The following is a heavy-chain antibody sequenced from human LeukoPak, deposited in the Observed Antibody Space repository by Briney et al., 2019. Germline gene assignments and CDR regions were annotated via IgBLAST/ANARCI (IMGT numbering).Heavy chain of an antibody. D-gene: IGHD3-22*01. J-gene: IGHJ1*01. CDR2: ISGSGGST. V-gene: IGHV3-23*01. Sequence: GGSLRLSCAASGFTFSSYAMSWVRQAPGKGLEWVSAISGSGGSTYYADSVKGRFTISRDNSKSTLYLQMNSLRAEDTAVYYCAKDYYYDSSGYYKPEYFQHWGQGTLVTVSS. CDR1: GFTFSSYA. CDR3: AKDYYYDSSGYYKPEYFQH.